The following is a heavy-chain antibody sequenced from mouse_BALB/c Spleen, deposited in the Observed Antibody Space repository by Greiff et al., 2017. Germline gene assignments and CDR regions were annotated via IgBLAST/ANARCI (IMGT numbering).Heavy chain of an antibody. Sequence: VQLQESGPELVKPGASVKISCKASGYAFSSSWMNWVKQRPGQGLEWIGRIYPGDGDTNYNGKFKGKATLTADKSSSTAYMQLSSLTSVDSAVYFCARELYDGYPAWFAYWGQGTLVTVSA. CDR2: IYPGDGDT. CDR3: ARELYDGYPAWFAY. CDR1: GYAFSSSW. J-gene: IGHJ3*01. V-gene: IGHV1-82*01. D-gene: IGHD2-3*01.